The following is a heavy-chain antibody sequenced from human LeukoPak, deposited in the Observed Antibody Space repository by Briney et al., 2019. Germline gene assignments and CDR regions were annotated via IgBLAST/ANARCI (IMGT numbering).Heavy chain of an antibody. D-gene: IGHD1-1*01. J-gene: IGHJ4*02. V-gene: IGHV1-2*04. CDR3: AKDISWRSYFDY. Sequence: GASVKVSCKASGYTFTSYGISWVRQAPGQRFEWMGWINPDSGGTNYAQKFQDWVTMTRDTSINTVYMELNSLRAEDTAVYYCAKDISWRSYFDYWGQGTLVTVSS. CDR2: INPDSGGT. CDR1: GYTFTSYG.